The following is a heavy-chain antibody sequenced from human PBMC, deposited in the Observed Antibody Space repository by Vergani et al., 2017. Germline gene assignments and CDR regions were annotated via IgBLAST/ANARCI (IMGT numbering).Heavy chain of an antibody. CDR1: GFTFSTYA. J-gene: IGHJ6*03. Sequence: QVQLVESGGGVVQPGRSLRLSCTSSGFTFSTYAMHWVRQAPGKGLEWVAIIYYDGSKKYYADSVKGRFTISRDNSRNTLDLLMSSLSAEDTAIYYCVGEGSYCGSTTCRNPSYVYYYHMDVWGEGTTVTVSS. D-gene: IGHD2-21*01. V-gene: IGHV3-33*01. CDR2: IYYDGSKK. CDR3: VGEGSYCGSTTCRNPSYVYYYHMDV.